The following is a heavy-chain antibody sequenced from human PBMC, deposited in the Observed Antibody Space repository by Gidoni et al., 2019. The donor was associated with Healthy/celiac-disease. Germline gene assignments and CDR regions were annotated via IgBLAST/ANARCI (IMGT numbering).Heavy chain of an antibody. CDR1: GGSVSSGSYY. V-gene: IGHV4-61*01. D-gene: IGHD6-13*01. CDR2: IYYSGGT. CDR3: ARVFGSSWYYFDY. Sequence: QVQLQESGPGLGKPSETLSLTCTVSGGSVSSGSYYWSWIRQPPGKGLEWIGYIYYSGGTNYNPSLKSRVTISVDTSKNQFSLKLSSVTAADTAVYYCARVFGSSWYYFDYWGQGTLVTVSS. J-gene: IGHJ4*02.